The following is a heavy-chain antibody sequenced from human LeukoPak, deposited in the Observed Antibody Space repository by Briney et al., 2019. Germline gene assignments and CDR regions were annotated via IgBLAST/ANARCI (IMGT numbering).Heavy chain of an antibody. D-gene: IGHD2-2*02. J-gene: IGHJ4*02. CDR1: GGSFSGYY. Sequence: SETLSLTCAVYGGSFSGYYWSWIRQPPGKGLKWIGEINHSGSTNYNPSLKSRVTISVDTSKNQFSLKLSSVTAADTAVYYCAREGDIVVVPAAIPGTFDYWGQGTLVTVSS. V-gene: IGHV4-34*01. CDR3: AREGDIVVVPAAIPGTFDY. CDR2: INHSGST.